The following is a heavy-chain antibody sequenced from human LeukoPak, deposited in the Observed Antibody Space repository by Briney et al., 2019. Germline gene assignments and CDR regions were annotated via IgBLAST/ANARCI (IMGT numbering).Heavy chain of an antibody. CDR3: AALDTQFDP. J-gene: IGHJ5*02. CDR1: GESFSSYY. CDR2: IYYSGST. V-gene: IGHV4-59*05. Sequence: SETLSLTCAVYGESFSSYYWSWIRQPPGKGLEWIGSIYYSGSTYYNPSLKSRVTISVDTSKNQFSLKLSSVTAADTAVYYCAALDTQFDPWGQGTLVTVSS.